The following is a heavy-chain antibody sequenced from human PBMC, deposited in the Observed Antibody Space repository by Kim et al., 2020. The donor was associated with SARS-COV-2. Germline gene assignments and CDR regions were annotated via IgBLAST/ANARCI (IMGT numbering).Heavy chain of an antibody. CDR3: ARVGGLLRNFDY. Sequence: SETLSLTCTVSGGSISSSSYYWGWIRQPPGKGLEWIGSIYYSGSTYYNPSLKSRVTISVDTSKNQFSLKLSSVTAADTAVYYCARVGGLLRNFDYWGQGTLVTVSS. CDR1: GGSISSSSYY. CDR2: IYYSGST. J-gene: IGHJ4*02. V-gene: IGHV4-39*07. D-gene: IGHD1-26*01.